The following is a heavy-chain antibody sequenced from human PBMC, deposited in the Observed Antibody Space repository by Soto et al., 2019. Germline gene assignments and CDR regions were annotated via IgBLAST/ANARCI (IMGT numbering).Heavy chain of an antibody. J-gene: IGHJ4*02. CDR2: INPSGGST. V-gene: IGHV1-46*01. Sequence: QVQLVQSGAEVKKPGASVKVSCKASGYTFTSYYMHWVRQAPGQGLEWMGIINPSGGSTSYEQKFQSRVTMTRDTSTSTVYMEMSSLTSKDTAVYYCARGGVAAHSPPTYAYWGQGTLVTVSS. CDR3: ARGGVAAHSPPTYAY. CDR1: GYTFTSYY. D-gene: IGHD6-6*01.